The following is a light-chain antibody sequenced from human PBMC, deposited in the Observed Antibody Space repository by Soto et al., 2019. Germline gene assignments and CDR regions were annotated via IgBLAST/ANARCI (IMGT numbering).Light chain of an antibody. Sequence: QSVLTQPASVSGSPGQSITISRTGTSSDVGGYNYVSWYQQHPGKAPKLMIYDVSNRPSGVSNRFSGSKSGNTASLTSSGLQAEDEADYYCSSYTSSSTLPYVFGTGTKVTVL. V-gene: IGLV2-14*01. CDR2: DVS. CDR1: SSDVGGYNY. J-gene: IGLJ1*01. CDR3: SSYTSSSTLPYV.